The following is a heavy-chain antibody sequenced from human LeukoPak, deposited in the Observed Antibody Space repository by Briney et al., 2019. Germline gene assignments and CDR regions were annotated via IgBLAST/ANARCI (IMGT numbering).Heavy chain of an antibody. D-gene: IGHD3-22*01. J-gene: IGHJ3*02. V-gene: IGHV4-34*01. Sequence: SETLSLTCAVYGGSFSGYYWSWIRQPPGKGLEWIGEINRSGSTNYNPSLKSRVTISVDTSKNQFSLKLSSVTAADTAVYYCAGSGSPNAFDIWGQGTMVTVSS. CDR1: GGSFSGYY. CDR3: AGSGSPNAFDI. CDR2: INRSGST.